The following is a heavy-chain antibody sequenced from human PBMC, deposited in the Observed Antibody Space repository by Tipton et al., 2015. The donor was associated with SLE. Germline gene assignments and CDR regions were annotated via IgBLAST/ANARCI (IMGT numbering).Heavy chain of an antibody. Sequence: SLRLSCAASGFTFSNYWMHWVRRAPGKGLVWVARINSDGSSTSYADSVKGRFTISRDNAKNTLYLQMNSLRAEDTAVYYCTRVESTSWAFDIWGQGTIVTVSS. D-gene: IGHD2/OR15-2a*01. J-gene: IGHJ3*02. CDR2: INSDGSST. V-gene: IGHV3-74*01. CDR1: GFTFSNYW. CDR3: TRVESTSWAFDI.